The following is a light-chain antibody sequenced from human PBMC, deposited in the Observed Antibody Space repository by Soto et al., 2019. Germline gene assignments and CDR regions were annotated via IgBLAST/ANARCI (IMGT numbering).Light chain of an antibody. Sequence: EIVLTQSPGTLSLSPGERATLSCRASQSVSSSYLAWYQQKPGQAPRLLIYGASSRATGIPDRFSGSGSGPDFTLTIGRLEPEDFAVYYCQQYGGSLVYTVGQGTKLEFK. V-gene: IGKV3-20*01. CDR2: GAS. CDR3: QQYGGSLVYT. CDR1: QSVSSSY. J-gene: IGKJ2*01.